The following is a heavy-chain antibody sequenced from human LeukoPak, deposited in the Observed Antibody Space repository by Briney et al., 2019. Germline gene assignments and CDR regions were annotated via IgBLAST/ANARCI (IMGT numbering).Heavy chain of an antibody. Sequence: SETLSLTCPVSGGSISSSSYYWGWIRQPPGKGLEWIGRIYTSGSTNYNPSLKSRVTMSVDTSKNQFSLKLSSVTAADTAVYYCARGKVVPAAIYYMDVWGKGTTVTISS. CDR2: IYTSGST. CDR3: ARGKVVPAAIYYMDV. V-gene: IGHV4-39*07. CDR1: GGSISSSSYY. J-gene: IGHJ6*03. D-gene: IGHD2-2*02.